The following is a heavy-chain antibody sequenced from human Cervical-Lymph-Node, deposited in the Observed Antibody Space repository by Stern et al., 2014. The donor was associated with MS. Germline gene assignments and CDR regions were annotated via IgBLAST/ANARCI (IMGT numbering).Heavy chain of an antibody. D-gene: IGHD2-8*02. V-gene: IGHV3-20*01. CDR3: ARAFCTGGVCYSFPFYGMDV. J-gene: IGHJ6*02. CDR1: GFTFEDYG. Sequence: VQLEESGGGVVRPGRSLRLSCAASGFTFEDYGMSWVRQAPGTGLEWVAAINWDGGSTVYAGSVQGRFTISRDNAKNSLYLQMNSLRAEDTALYHCARAFCTGGVCYSFPFYGMDVWGQGTTVTVSS. CDR2: INWDGGST.